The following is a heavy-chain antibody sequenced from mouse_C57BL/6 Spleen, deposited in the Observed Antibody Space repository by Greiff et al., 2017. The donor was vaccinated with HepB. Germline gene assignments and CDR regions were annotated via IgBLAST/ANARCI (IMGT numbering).Heavy chain of an antibody. D-gene: IGHD1-1*01. J-gene: IGHJ2*01. CDR3: SIHDPPLYYYGSSYDY. CDR2: FYPGSGRI. Sequence: VQRVESGAELVKPGASVKLSCKASGYTFTEYTIHWVKQRSGQGLEWIGWFYPGSGRIKYNEKFKDKATLTADKSSSTVYMELSRLTAEDFAVYFCSIHDPPLYYYGSSYDYWGQGTTLTVSS. CDR1: GYTFTEYT. V-gene: IGHV1-62-2*01.